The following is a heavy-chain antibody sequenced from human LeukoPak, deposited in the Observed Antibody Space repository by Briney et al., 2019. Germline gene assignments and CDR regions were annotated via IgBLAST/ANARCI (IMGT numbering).Heavy chain of an antibody. D-gene: IGHD6-19*01. CDR1: GYTFTGYY. Sequence: ASVKVSCKASGYTFTGYYMRWVRQAPGQGLEWMGWINPNSGGTNYAQKFQGRVTMTRDTSISTAYMELSRLRSDDTAVYYCARDSGYSSGWYINRPHWFDYWGQGTLVTVSS. V-gene: IGHV1-2*02. CDR3: ARDSGYSSGWYINRPHWFDY. J-gene: IGHJ4*02. CDR2: INPNSGGT.